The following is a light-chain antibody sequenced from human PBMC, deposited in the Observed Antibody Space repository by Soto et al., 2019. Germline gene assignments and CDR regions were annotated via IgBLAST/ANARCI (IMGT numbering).Light chain of an antibody. CDR3: QQYDNLPPAWT. Sequence: DIQMTQSPSSLSASVGNRVTITCQASQDIATYLNWYQQKPGKAPNLLIYDASNLETGVPSRFSGGGSVTHFTFTISNLQPEDIATYYCQQYDNLPPAWTFAQGTKVDIK. J-gene: IGKJ1*01. CDR1: QDIATY. V-gene: IGKV1-33*01. CDR2: DAS.